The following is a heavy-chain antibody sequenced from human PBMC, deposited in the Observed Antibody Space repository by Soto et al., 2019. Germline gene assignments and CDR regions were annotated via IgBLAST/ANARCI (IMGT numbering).Heavy chain of an antibody. D-gene: IGHD5-12*01. Sequence: GASVKVSCKASGYTITGYYMHWVRQAPGQGLEWMGWISAYNGNTNYAQKLQGRVTMTTDTSTSTAYMELRSLRSDDTAVYYCAREGLRGYSGYANDYWGQGTLVTVSS. J-gene: IGHJ4*02. V-gene: IGHV1-18*04. CDR3: AREGLRGYSGYANDY. CDR2: ISAYNGNT. CDR1: GYTITGYY.